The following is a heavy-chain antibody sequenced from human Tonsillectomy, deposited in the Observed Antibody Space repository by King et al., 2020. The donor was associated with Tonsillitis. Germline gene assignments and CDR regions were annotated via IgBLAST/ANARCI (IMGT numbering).Heavy chain of an antibody. Sequence: EVQLVESGGDLVRPGGSLRLSCVASESVPGTYWMTWVCQAPVKGREWGANIKQEGSVVNYLDSVRGRFTLSRVHAKDSMYLQMNSLGVEDTALYFCARDTSRGQGTFWHDVFDLWGQGTVVTVSS. CDR2: IKQEGSVV. D-gene: IGHD2/OR15-2a*01. CDR1: ESVPGTYW. J-gene: IGHJ3*01. CDR3: ARDTSRGQGTFWHDVFDL. V-gene: IGHV3-7*04.